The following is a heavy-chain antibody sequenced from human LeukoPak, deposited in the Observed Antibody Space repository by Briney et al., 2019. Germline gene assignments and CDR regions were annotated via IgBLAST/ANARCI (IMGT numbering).Heavy chain of an antibody. CDR1: GGSFSGYY. J-gene: IGHJ3*02. CDR2: INHSGST. Sequence: SETLSLTCAVYGGSFSGYYWSWIRQPPGKGLEWIGEINHSGSTNYNPSLKSRVTISVDTSKNQFSLKLSSVTAADTAVYYCARGGIHDAFDIWGQGTMVTVSS. V-gene: IGHV4-34*01. CDR3: ARGGIHDAFDI. D-gene: IGHD3-10*01.